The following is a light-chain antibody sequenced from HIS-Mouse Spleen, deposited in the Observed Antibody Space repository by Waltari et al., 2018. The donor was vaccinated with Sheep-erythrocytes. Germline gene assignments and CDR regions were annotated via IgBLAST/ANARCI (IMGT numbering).Light chain of an antibody. CDR1: SSGVGGYNY. V-gene: IGLV2-14*03. J-gene: IGLJ2*01. Sequence: QSALTQPASVSGSPGQSITISCTGTSSGVGGYNYVSWYQQHPGKAPKLMIYAVSNRPSGVSNRFSGSKSGNTASLTISGLQAEDEADYYCSSYTSSSTLVFGGGTKLTVL. CDR3: SSYTSSSTLV. CDR2: AVS.